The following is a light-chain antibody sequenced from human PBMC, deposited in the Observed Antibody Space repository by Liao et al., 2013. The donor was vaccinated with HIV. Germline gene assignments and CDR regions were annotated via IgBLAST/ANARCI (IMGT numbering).Light chain of an antibody. J-gene: IGLJ2*01. CDR3: QTWDSTTVV. CDR2: HTD. CDR1: ALPKQY. Sequence: SYELTQPPSVSVSPGQTARITCSGDALPKQYAYWYQQKPGQSPVLVIYHTDKRPSGIPERFSGSNSGNTATLTITGTQAVDEADYYCQTWDSTTVVFGGGTKLTVL. V-gene: IGLV3-1*01.